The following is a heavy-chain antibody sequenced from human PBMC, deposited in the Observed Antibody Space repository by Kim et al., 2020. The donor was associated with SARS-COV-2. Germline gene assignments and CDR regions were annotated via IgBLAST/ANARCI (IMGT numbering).Heavy chain of an antibody. D-gene: IGHD6-19*01. V-gene: IGHV3-30*07. Sequence: DSVKGRVTITRYNSKNTLDMQMNSLRAEDTAVYYCARDFQRGTWLAPIDYWGHGTLVTVSS. CDR3: ARDFQRGTWLAPIDY. J-gene: IGHJ4*01.